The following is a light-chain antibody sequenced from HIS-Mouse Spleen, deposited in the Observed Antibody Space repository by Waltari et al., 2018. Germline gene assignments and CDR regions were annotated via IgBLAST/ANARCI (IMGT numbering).Light chain of an antibody. CDR3: QQYYSTPYT. J-gene: IGKJ2*01. Sequence: DIVMTQSPDSLAVSLGERAPINCKSRQSVLYSSNNKNYLAWYQQKPGQPPKRLIYWASTRESGVPDRFSGSGSGTDFTLTISSLQAEDVAVYYCQQYYSTPYTFGQGTKLEIK. V-gene: IGKV4-1*01. CDR2: WAS. CDR1: QSVLYSSNNKNY.